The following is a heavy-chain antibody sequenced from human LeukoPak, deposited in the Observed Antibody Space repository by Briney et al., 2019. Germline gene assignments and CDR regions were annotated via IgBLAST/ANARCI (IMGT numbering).Heavy chain of an antibody. CDR3: ARDIVLMGTNWFDP. Sequence: PSETLSLTCTVSGGSISSGRYYWNWIRQHPGKGLEWIGYIFYSGSTYYNPSLKSRVTISLDTSKNQFSLKLSSVTAADTAVYYCARDIVLMGTNWFDPWGQGTLVTVSS. J-gene: IGHJ5*02. D-gene: IGHD2-8*01. CDR2: IFYSGST. CDR1: GGSISSGRYY. V-gene: IGHV4-31*03.